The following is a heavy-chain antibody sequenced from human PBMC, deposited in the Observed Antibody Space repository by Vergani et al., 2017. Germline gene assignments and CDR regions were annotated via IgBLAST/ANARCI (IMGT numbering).Heavy chain of an antibody. CDR2: IYYSGST. CDR1: GGSISSGGYY. J-gene: IGHJ4*02. D-gene: IGHD3-10*01. CDR3: ARDSRYGSGSYFYFDY. Sequence: QVQLQQWGPGLVKPSQTLSLTCTVSGGSISSGGYYWSWIRQHPGKGLEWIGYIYYSGSTYYSPSLKSRVTISVDTSKNQFSLKLSSVTAADTAVYYCARDSRYGSGSYFYFDYWGQETLVTVSS. V-gene: IGHV4-31*03.